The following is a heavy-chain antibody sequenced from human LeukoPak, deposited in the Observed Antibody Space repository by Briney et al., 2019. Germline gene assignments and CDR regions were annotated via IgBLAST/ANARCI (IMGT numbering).Heavy chain of an antibody. CDR1: GGSITGGGYY. V-gene: IGHV4-61*02. D-gene: IGHD6-6*01. Sequence: SQTLSLTCTVSGGSITGGGYYWSWIRQPAGKGLEWIGRIYVSGSTNYNPSLESRVTISVDTSKNQFSLQLTSLTAADTAVYYCAREGQQLVPPFDYWGQGTLVTVSS. CDR2: IYVSGST. CDR3: AREGQQLVPPFDY. J-gene: IGHJ4*02.